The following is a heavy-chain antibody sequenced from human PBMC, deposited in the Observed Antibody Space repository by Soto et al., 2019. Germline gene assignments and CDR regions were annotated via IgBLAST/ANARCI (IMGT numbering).Heavy chain of an antibody. D-gene: IGHD5-12*01. CDR3: AREGSYSAYNFAHGIQLWSFDF. Sequence: SETLSLTCNVSGGSINTFYWSWVRQPAGKGLEWIGRIFSSGSTSFNPSLESRVAMSVDTSKNHFSLNLSSVTAADMAVYYCAREGSYSAYNFAHGIQLWSFDFWGQGALVTVSS. V-gene: IGHV4-4*07. CDR1: GGSINTFY. CDR2: IFSSGST. J-gene: IGHJ4*02.